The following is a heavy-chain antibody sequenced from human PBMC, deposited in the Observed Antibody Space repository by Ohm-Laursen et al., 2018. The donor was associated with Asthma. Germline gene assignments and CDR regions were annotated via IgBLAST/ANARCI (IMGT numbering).Heavy chain of an antibody. CDR3: ARIGPEWELPGREYSLHH. CDR1: GFTFSSYA. Sequence: GSLRLSCAASGFTFSSYAMSWVRQVPGKGLEWAASISTASTFIYYADSVRGRFTTSRDNARNSVYLQMNSLRAEDTALYYCARIGPEWELPGREYSLHHWGEGTLVTVSS. D-gene: IGHD1-26*01. CDR2: ISTASTFI. J-gene: IGHJ1*01. V-gene: IGHV3-21*01.